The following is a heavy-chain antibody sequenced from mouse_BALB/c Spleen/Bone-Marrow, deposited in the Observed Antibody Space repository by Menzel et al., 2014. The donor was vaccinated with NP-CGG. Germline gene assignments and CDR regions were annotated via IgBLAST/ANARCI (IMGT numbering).Heavy chain of an antibody. CDR3: ASRGDYSYAMDY. D-gene: IGHD1-1*01. CDR2: IYPGDTDI. CDR1: GYAFSNYW. J-gene: IGHJ4*01. Sequence: QVQLQQSGAELVRPGSSVKISCKASGYAFSNYWMNWVKQRPGQGLEWIGQIYPGDTDIHYNGKFKGKATLTADKSSSTAYMQLSSLTSEDSAVHFCASRGDYSYAMDYWGQGTSVTVSS. V-gene: IGHV1-80*01.